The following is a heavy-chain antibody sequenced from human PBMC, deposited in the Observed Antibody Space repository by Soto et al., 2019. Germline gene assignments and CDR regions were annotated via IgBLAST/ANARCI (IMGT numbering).Heavy chain of an antibody. D-gene: IGHD3-16*01. V-gene: IGHV4-34*01. J-gene: IGHJ3*02. Sequence: SGTLSLTCAVYGGSFCGYYWTWIRQCPGEGLEGIGEINQVDQSGSTIYNPSLKSRVTIAADTFKSHFSLNLSSVTAADTAVYYCPRGLGLFHICGQGTMVTVSS. CDR3: PRGLGLFHI. CDR1: GGSFCGYY. CDR2: INQVDQSGST.